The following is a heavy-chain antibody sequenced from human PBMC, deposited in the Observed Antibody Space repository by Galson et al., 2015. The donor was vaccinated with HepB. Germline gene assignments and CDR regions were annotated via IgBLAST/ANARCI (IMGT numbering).Heavy chain of an antibody. CDR1: GGSFSGYY. CDR2: INHSGST. J-gene: IGHJ4*02. V-gene: IGHV4-34*01. CDR3: ARGRRRRFAAAGTRAYFDY. Sequence: ETLSLTCAVYGGSFSGYYWSWIRQPPGKGLEWIGEINHSGSTNYNPSLKSRVTISVDTSKNQFSLKLSSVTAADTAVYYCARGRRRRFAAAGTRAYFDYWGQGTLVTVSS. D-gene: IGHD6-13*01.